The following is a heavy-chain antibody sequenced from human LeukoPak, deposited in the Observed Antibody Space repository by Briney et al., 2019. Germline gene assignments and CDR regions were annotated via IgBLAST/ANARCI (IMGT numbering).Heavy chain of an antibody. J-gene: IGHJ4*02. CDR2: ISGSGGST. Sequence: GGSLRLSCAASGFTFTSYAMSWVRQAPGKGLEGVSGISGSGGSTYYADSVKGRFTISRDNSKNTLYLQMNSLRAEDTAVYYCAKIPVSYSSGWSNFDYWGQGTLVTVSS. CDR3: AKIPVSYSSGWSNFDY. V-gene: IGHV3-23*01. D-gene: IGHD6-19*01. CDR1: GFTFTSYA.